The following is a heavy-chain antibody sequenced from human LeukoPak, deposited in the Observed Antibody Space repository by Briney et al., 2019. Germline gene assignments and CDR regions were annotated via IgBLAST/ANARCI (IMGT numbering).Heavy chain of an antibody. CDR2: ISAYNGNT. D-gene: IGHD3-22*01. CDR3: ARSENYYDSSGYYLLRH. J-gene: IGHJ1*01. Sequence: ASVKVSCKASGYTFTSYGISWVRQAPGQGLEWMGWISAYNGNTNYAQKLQGRVTMTTDTSTSTAYMELRSRRSDDTAVYYCARSENYYDSSGYYLLRHWGQGTLVTVSS. CDR1: GYTFTSYG. V-gene: IGHV1-18*01.